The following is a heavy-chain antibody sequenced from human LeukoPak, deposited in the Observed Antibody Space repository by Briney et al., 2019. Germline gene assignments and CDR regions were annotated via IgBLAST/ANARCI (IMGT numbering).Heavy chain of an antibody. Sequence: PGGSLRLSCAASGFTFSDSYMTWIRQAPGKGLELLSYISGSASDVNYIDSVRGRFTISGDNAKNSLYLHMNSLTVEDTAVYYCSRDPRNNDYWGQGTLVTVSS. V-gene: IGHV3-11*01. CDR2: ISGSASDV. CDR1: GFTFSDSY. CDR3: SRDPRNNDY. J-gene: IGHJ4*02.